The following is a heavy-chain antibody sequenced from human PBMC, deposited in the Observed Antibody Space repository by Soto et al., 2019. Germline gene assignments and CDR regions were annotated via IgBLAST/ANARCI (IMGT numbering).Heavy chain of an antibody. CDR2: IYYSGST. D-gene: IGHD2-15*01. CDR3: ATLPFYIESGIGY. V-gene: IGHV4-30-4*01. Sequence: PSETLSLTCSVSGGSISSGDYYWSWIRQPPGKGLEWIGYIYYSGSTYYNPSLKSRVTISVDTSKNQFSLKLTSMTAADTAVYYCATLPFYIESGIGYWGQGTLVTVSS. CDR1: GGSISSGDYY. J-gene: IGHJ4*02.